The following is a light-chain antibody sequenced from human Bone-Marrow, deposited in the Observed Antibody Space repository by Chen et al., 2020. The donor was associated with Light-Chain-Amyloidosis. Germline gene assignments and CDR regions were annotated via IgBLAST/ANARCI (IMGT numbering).Light chain of an antibody. CDR1: DLPTKY. J-gene: IGLJ2*01. CDR2: RDT. Sequence: SYELTQPPSVSVSPGQTARITCSGDDLPTKYAYWYQQKPGQAPVLVIHRDTERPSGISERFSGSRSETTATLTISGVQAEDEADYHCQSGDSSGTYEVIFGGGTKLTVL. CDR3: QSGDSSGTYEVI. V-gene: IGLV3-25*03.